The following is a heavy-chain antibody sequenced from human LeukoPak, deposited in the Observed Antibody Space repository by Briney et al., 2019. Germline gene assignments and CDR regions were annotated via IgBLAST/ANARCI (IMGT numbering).Heavy chain of an antibody. CDR2: ISSSGDT. V-gene: IGHV3-23*01. J-gene: IGHJ4*02. CDR3: AKDRDDFWSGYPLDY. D-gene: IGHD3-3*01. Sequence: GGSLRLSCAASGFTFTKYAMSWVRQAPGKGLEWLSAISSSGDTYYADSVKGRFTISRDNSKNTLYLQMNSLRAEDTAVYYCAKDRDDFWSGYPLDYWGQGTLVTVSS. CDR1: GFTFTKYA.